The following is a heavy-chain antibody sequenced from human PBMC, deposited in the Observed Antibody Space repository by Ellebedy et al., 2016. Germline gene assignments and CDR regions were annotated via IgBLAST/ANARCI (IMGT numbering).Heavy chain of an antibody. CDR2: ISVDGDNT. CDR1: GFAFRNFF. V-gene: IGHV3-23*01. CDR3: YYGHYSGY. Sequence: GGSLRLSXVASGFAFRNFFMTWVRQAPGRGLEWISTISVDGDNTFSADSVKGRFTISRDNSRNTLYLQMDSLRAADTAVYYCYYGHYSGYWGQGTLVTVSS. D-gene: IGHD4-17*01. J-gene: IGHJ4*02.